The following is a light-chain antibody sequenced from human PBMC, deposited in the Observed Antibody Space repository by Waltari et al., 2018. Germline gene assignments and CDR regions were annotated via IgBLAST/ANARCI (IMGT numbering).Light chain of an antibody. J-gene: IGKJ2*01. V-gene: IGKV1-16*02. CDR2: GAF. Sequence: IQMTQSPSSLSASVGDRVTITCRASQDITKYLAWFQQKPGRAPKSLIYGAFILQSGVSSNFSGSGSGTDFTLTITSLQPEDFATYYCQQYNSFPYTFAQGTKLEIK. CDR3: QQYNSFPYT. CDR1: QDITKY.